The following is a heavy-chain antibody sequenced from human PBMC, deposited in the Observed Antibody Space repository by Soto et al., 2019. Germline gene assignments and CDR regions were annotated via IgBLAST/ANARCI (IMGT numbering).Heavy chain of an antibody. D-gene: IGHD1-1*01. Sequence: QVQLVQSGAEVKPPGASVKVSCRTSGYTFNADALHWVRQAPGQGLEWMGWVNGANGVTKFSQKFQGRVTITRDTFATTAYMELSSLRAEDTAVYFCARITSGTQRYDAFDMWGQGTTVTVAS. CDR3: ARITSGTQRYDAFDM. CDR2: VNGANGVT. J-gene: IGHJ3*02. CDR1: GYTFNADA. V-gene: IGHV1-3*01.